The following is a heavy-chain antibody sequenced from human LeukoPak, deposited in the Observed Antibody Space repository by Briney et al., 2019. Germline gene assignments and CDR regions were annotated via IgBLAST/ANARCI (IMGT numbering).Heavy chain of an antibody. J-gene: IGHJ4*02. CDR2: IYYSGST. Sequence: PSETLSLTCTDSGGSISSYYWSWIRPPPGKGLEWIGYIYYSGSTNYNPSLKSRGTISVGTSKNQFSLKLSSVTAADTAVYYCARANRYDLYFDYWGQGTLVTVSS. CDR1: GGSISSYY. D-gene: IGHD5-12*01. V-gene: IGHV4-59*01. CDR3: ARANRYDLYFDY.